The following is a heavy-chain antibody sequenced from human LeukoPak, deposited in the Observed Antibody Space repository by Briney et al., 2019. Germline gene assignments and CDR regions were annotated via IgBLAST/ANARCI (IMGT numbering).Heavy chain of an antibody. Sequence: GGSLRLSCAASGFTFDDYAMHWVRQAPGKGLEWVSLISWDGGSTYYADSVRGRFTISRDNSKNSLYLQMNSLRAEDTALYYCAKGALRGPPSEFDYWGQGTLVTVSS. CDR1: GFTFDDYA. CDR3: AKGALRGPPSEFDY. CDR2: ISWDGGST. V-gene: IGHV3-43D*03. J-gene: IGHJ4*02.